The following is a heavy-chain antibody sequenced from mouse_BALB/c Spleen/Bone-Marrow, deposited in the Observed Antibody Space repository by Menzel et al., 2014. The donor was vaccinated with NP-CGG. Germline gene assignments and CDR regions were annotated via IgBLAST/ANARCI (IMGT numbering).Heavy chain of an antibody. V-gene: IGHV1S81*02. CDR1: GYTFTSYY. CDR2: INPSNGGT. J-gene: IGHJ2*01. D-gene: IGHD2-1*01. Sequence: VQLQQSGAELVKPGASVKLSCKASGYTFTSYYMYWVKQRPGQGLEWIGEINPSNGGTNFNEKFKSKATLTVDKSSSTAYMQLSSLTSEDSAVYYCTRWYYGNYFDYWSQGTTLTVSS. CDR3: TRWYYGNYFDY.